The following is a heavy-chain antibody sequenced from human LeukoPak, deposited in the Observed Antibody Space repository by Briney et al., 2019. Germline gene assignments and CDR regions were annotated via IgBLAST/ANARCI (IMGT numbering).Heavy chain of an antibody. Sequence: SETLSLTCTVSGGSISSDYWSWIRQPPGKGLEWIAYIYYSGSTNYNPSLKSRVTISVDTSKNQFSLKLRSVTAADTAVYYCARTTEGGYTYGYFYYYYMDVWGKGTTVTISS. D-gene: IGHD5-18*01. V-gene: IGHV4-59*01. CDR1: GGSISSDY. CDR2: IYYSGST. J-gene: IGHJ6*03. CDR3: ARTTEGGYTYGYFYYYYMDV.